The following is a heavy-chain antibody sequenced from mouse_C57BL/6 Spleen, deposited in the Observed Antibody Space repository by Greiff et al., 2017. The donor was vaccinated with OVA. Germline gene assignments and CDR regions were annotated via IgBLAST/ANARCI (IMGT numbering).Heavy chain of an antibody. V-gene: IGHV1-55*01. CDR2: FYPGSGST. CDR3: ARYRGFDY. Sequence: QVHVKQPGAELVKPGASVKMSCTASGYTFTSYWLTWVKQRPGQGLEWLGDFYPGSGSTNSNEKFKRKATLTVATSSSTAYIHHSSLTSEDAAVYYCARYRGFDYWGQGTTLTVSS. CDR1: GYTFTSYW. J-gene: IGHJ2*01.